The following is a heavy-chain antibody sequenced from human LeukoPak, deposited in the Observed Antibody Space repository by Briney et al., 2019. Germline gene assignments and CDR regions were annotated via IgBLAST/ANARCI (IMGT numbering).Heavy chain of an antibody. J-gene: IGHJ3*01. V-gene: IGHV4-34*01. CDR1: GGSFSGYY. Sequence: SETLSLTSAVYGGSFSGYYWSWIRQPPGKGLEWIGEINHSGSTNYNPSLKSRVTISVDTSKNQFSLKLSSVTAADTAVYYCARGPARIAAAAYWGQGTMVTVSS. CDR3: ARGPARIAAAAY. D-gene: IGHD6-13*01. CDR2: INHSGST.